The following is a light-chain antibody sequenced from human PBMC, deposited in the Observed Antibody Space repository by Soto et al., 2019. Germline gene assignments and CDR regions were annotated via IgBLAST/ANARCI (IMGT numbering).Light chain of an antibody. J-gene: IGLJ3*02. CDR3: AAWDDSLTGWV. CDR1: RSNIGTNY. Sequence: QLVLTQPPSASGTPGQRVPISCSGSRSNIGTNYVYWYQHLPGTAPKLLIYRNTEWPSGVPERFSGAKSGTSASLAISGLRSEDEGDYYCAAWDDSLTGWVFGGGTKLTVL. V-gene: IGLV1-47*01. CDR2: RNT.